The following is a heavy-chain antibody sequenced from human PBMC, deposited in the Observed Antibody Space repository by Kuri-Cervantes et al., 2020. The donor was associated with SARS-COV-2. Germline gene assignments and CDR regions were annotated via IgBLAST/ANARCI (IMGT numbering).Heavy chain of an antibody. Sequence: GESLKIPRAAPGFTSRGYWIHWVRQAPGKGLVWVSRINPNGSYTNNADSVKGRFTLSRDNAKNMLFLQLNSLRAEGTAVYYCASEFYSGYDPDFDYWGQGTLVTVSS. CDR2: INPNGSYT. CDR1: GFTSRGYW. CDR3: ASEFYSGYDPDFDY. J-gene: IGHJ4*02. V-gene: IGHV3-74*01. D-gene: IGHD5-12*01.